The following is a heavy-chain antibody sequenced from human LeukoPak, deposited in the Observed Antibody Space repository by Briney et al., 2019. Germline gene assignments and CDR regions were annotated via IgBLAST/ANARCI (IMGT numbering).Heavy chain of an antibody. J-gene: IGHJ4*02. V-gene: IGHV4-30-2*01. CDR3: ARVRTYDSSGFLTYYFDH. CDR2: IYHSGTT. Sequence: KSSETLSLTCTVSGGSISSGGYSWSWIRQPPGKGLEWVGYIYHSGTTFYNPSLKSRVTISRDRPKNHFSLKLTSVTAADTAVYYCARVRTYDSSGFLTYYFDHWGQGTLVTVSS. CDR1: GGSISSGGYS. D-gene: IGHD3-22*01.